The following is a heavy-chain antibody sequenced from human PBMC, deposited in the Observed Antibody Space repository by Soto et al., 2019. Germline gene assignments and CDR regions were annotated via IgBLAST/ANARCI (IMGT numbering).Heavy chain of an antibody. J-gene: IGHJ3*02. V-gene: IGHV4-59*08. CDR2: VYYSGTT. CDR3: ARHPDDILTGNEALDI. Sequence: QVQLQESGPGLLKPSETLSLTCTVSGGSINNYYWSWIRQTPGKGLEWIGYVYYSGTTNYNSNLKSRVTILIDTSQNQFSLKVSFVPAADAAVYHCARHPDDILTGNEALDIWGQGTVVTVSS. CDR1: GGSINNYY. D-gene: IGHD3-9*01.